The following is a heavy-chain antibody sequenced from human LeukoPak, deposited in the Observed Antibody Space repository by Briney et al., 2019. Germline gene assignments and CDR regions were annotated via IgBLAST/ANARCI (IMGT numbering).Heavy chain of an antibody. CDR2: IKQDGSEK. D-gene: IGHD3-22*01. CDR1: GFTFSSYW. CDR3: ARVQSYESSDYDYYYYGMDV. V-gene: IGHV3-7*03. J-gene: IGHJ6*02. Sequence: GGSLRLSCAASGFTFSSYWMSWVRQAPGKGLEWVANIKQDGSEKYYVDSVKGRFTISRANAKNSLYLQMNSLRAEDTAVYYCARVQSYESSDYDYYYYGMDVWGQGTTVTVSS.